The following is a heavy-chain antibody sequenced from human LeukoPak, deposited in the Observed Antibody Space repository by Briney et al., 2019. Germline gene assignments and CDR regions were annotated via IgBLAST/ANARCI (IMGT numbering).Heavy chain of an antibody. CDR1: GGSISSSY. CDR2: IYYSGSI. J-gene: IGHJ4*02. Sequence: ASETLSLTCTVSGGSISSSYWSWIRQPPGKGLEWIGYIYYSGSINYNPSLKSRVTISVDKSKNQFSLKLSSVTAADTAVYYCARAKSWYPDYWGQGTLVTVSS. V-gene: IGHV4-59*12. CDR3: ARAKSWYPDY. D-gene: IGHD6-13*01.